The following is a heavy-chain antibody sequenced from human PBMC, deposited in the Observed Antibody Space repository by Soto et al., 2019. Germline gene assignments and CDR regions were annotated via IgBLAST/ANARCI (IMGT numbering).Heavy chain of an antibody. CDR1: GGSISTRNYH. CDR2: VYYKGFT. Sequence: PSETLSPTCTVSGGSISTRNYHSAWIPQSPGKGLEWIGSVYYKGFTYYNPSLKSRVTISVDTSKNQFSLKLTSVTAADTAVYCCARMGDFWSGPGELDPWGQGTLVTVSS. V-gene: IGHV4-39*01. J-gene: IGHJ5*02. D-gene: IGHD3-3*01. CDR3: ARMGDFWSGPGELDP.